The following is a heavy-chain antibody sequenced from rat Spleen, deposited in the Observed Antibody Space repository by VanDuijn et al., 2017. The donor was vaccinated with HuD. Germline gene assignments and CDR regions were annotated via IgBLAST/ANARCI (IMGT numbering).Heavy chain of an antibody. D-gene: IGHD1-6*01. V-gene: IGHV5S14*01. J-gene: IGHJ2*01. CDR3: ARKGILRPGGDYFDY. CDR1: GFTFSNYG. Sequence: EVQLVESDGGSVQPGRSLKLSCAASGFTFSNYGMAWVRQTPTKGLEWVASITTGGGNTYYRDSVKGRFTISRDNAKNTQYLQMDSLRSEDTATYYCARKGILRPGGDYFDYWGQGVMVTVSS. CDR2: ITTGGGNT.